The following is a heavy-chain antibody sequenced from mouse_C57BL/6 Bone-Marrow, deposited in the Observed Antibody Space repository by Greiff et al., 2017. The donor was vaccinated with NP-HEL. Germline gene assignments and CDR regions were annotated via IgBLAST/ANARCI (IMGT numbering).Heavy chain of an antibody. V-gene: IGHV5-4*01. CDR1: GFTFSSYA. CDR3: ARDRRDWFAY. Sequence: EVKVEESGGGLVKPGGSLKLSCAASGFTFSSYAMSWVRQTPEKRLEWVATISDGGSYTYYPDNVKGRFTISRDNAKNNLYLQMSHLKSEDTAMYYCARDRRDWFAYWGQGTLVTVSA. CDR2: ISDGGSYT. J-gene: IGHJ3*01.